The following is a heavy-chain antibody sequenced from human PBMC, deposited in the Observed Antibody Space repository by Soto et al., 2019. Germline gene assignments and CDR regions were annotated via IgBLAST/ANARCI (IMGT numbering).Heavy chain of an antibody. J-gene: IGHJ5*02. Sequence: GGSLSLSCAASGFTFSSYWVSWVRQAPGKGLEWVANIKQDGSEKYYVDSVKGRFTISRDNAKNSLYLQMNSLRAEDTAVYYCARASVVVVPAAMDFDPWGQGTLVTVSS. V-gene: IGHV3-7*01. CDR2: IKQDGSEK. CDR3: ARASVVVVPAAMDFDP. CDR1: GFTFSSYW. D-gene: IGHD2-2*01.